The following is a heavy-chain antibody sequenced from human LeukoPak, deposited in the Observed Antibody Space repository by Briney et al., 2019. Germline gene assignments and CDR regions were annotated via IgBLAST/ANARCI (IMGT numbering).Heavy chain of an antibody. J-gene: IGHJ4*02. Sequence: ASVKVSCKASGYTFTSYGISWVRQAPGQGLEWMGWISAYNGNTNYAQKLQGRVTMTTDTSTSTAYMELRSLRSDDTAVYYCARSPSWYYDILTSYFDYWGQGTLVTVSS. CDR3: ARSPSWYYDILTSYFDY. V-gene: IGHV1-18*01. CDR1: GYTFTSYG. D-gene: IGHD3-9*01. CDR2: ISAYNGNT.